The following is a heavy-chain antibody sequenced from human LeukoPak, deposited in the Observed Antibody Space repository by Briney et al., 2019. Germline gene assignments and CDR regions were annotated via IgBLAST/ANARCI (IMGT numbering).Heavy chain of an antibody. D-gene: IGHD4-17*01. CDR3: AKDYGDYPLGGFDY. J-gene: IGHJ4*02. Sequence: SETLSLTCAVYGGSFSGYYWSWIRQPPGKGLEWIGEINHSGSTNYNPSLKSRVTISVDTSKNQFSLKLSSVTAEDTAVYYCAKDYGDYPLGGFDYWGQGTLVTVSS. CDR1: GGSFSGYY. V-gene: IGHV4-34*01. CDR2: INHSGST.